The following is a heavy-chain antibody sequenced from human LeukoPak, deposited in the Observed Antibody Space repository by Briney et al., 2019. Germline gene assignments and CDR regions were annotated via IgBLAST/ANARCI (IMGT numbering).Heavy chain of an antibody. CDR3: ATLRLGAAGDV. J-gene: IGHJ6*04. CDR2: IYYRGST. Sequence: SETLSLTRTVSGGSLSSSSYYWGWIRQPPGKGLEWIGSIYYRGSTYYNPSLKRRVTISVDTSKNQFSLKLSSVTAADTAVYYCATLRLGAAGDVWGKGTTVTVSS. CDR1: GGSLSSSSYY. V-gene: IGHV4-39*01. D-gene: IGHD3-16*01.